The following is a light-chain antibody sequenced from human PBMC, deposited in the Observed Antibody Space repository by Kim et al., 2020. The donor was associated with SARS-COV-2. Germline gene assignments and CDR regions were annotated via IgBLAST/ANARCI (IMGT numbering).Light chain of an antibody. J-gene: IGKJ1*01. Sequence: SASVGDRVTITCRASRSIGSWLAWYQQIPWKAPKLLIYTASILESGVPSRFSCSGSWPDFSLPISSLQPEDFATYYCQQADSFPTFGQGTKVDIK. CDR3: QQADSFPT. CDR1: RSIGSW. CDR2: TAS. V-gene: IGKV1-12*01.